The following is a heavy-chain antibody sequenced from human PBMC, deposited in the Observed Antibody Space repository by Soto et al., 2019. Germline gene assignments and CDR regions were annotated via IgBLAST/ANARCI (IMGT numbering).Heavy chain of an antibody. Sequence: HVLLVQSGPEVRKPGASVNVSCMASGDSFSKFGINWVRQAPGQGLEWMGWISGYSGQTNYAQEFQGRVTMTRDTSTTTAYMELRTLRSDDTAVYFCASDHSGPDWGQGTLVTVSS. CDR2: ISGYSGQT. CDR1: GDSFSKFG. CDR3: ASDHSGPD. D-gene: IGHD6-25*01. J-gene: IGHJ4*02. V-gene: IGHV1-18*01.